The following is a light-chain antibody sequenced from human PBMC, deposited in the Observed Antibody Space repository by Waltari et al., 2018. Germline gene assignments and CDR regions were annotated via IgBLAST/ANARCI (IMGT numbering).Light chain of an antibody. J-gene: IGLJ2*01. Sequence: QSALTQPRSVSGSPGQSVTISCTGTSSDVGGYNYVSWYQQHPGKVPKLMIYDVSKRPSGVPVRFSGSKSGNTASLTISGLQAEDEADYYCCSYAGSLVVFGGGTKLTVL. CDR1: SSDVGGYNY. CDR2: DVS. CDR3: CSYAGSLVV. V-gene: IGLV2-11*01.